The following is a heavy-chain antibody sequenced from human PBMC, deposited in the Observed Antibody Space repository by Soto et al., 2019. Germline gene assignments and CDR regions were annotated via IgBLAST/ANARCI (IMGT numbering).Heavy chain of an antibody. J-gene: IGHJ5*02. V-gene: IGHV3-74*01. CDR1: GFTFNNYW. D-gene: IGHD1-1*01. CDR2: INPDGSRT. CDR3: AKVATGSYNWFDP. Sequence: EVQLVESGRELVQPGGSLRLSCAASGFTFNNYWMHWVRQAPGKGLVWVSRINPDGSRTSYADSVKGRFSISRDNAKNTLYLQMDSLRAEDTAVYYCAKVATGSYNWFDPWGQGTLVTVSS.